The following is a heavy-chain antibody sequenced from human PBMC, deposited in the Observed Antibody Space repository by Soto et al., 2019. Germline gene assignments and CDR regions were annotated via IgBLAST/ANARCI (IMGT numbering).Heavy chain of an antibody. CDR2: IDTTGSTT. Sequence: VQLVESGGGLVQPGGSLRLSCVASEFSFSTYWMHWVRQAPGKGLMWVARIDTTGSTTTYAVSVQGRFTISRDNAKNTMYLQMNSVRDEDTAIYFCASVSAAQYYYGMDAWGQGTKVTVS. V-gene: IGHV3-74*01. CDR3: ASVSAAQYYYGMDA. J-gene: IGHJ6*02. D-gene: IGHD2-15*01. CDR1: EFSFSTYW.